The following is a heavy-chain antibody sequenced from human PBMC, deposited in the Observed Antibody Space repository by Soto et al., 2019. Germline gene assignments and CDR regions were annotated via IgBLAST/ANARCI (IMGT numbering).Heavy chain of an antibody. J-gene: IGHJ4*02. V-gene: IGHV4-59*01. CDR2: IYYSGST. D-gene: IGHD6-6*01. Sequence: SETLSLTCTVSGGSISSYYWSWIRQPPGKGLEWIGYIYYSGSTNYNPSLKSRVTISVDTSKNQFSLKLSSVTAADTAVYYCARERYSSSSCNFDYWGQGTLVTVSS. CDR3: ARERYSSSSCNFDY. CDR1: GGSISSYY.